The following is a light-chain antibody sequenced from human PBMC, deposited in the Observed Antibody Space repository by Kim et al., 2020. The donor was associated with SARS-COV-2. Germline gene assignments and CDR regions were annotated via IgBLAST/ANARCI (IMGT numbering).Light chain of an antibody. CDR2: GAS. J-gene: IGKJ1*01. CDR1: QGIANF. V-gene: IGKV1-17*03. CDR3: LQHYNNPRT. Sequence: DIQMTQSPSAMSASVGDRVTITCRASQGIANFLAWFQQKPGKVPKRLMYGASSLESGVPSRFSGSGSGTEFTLTISSLQPEDSATYYCLQHYNNPRTFGQGTKVDIK.